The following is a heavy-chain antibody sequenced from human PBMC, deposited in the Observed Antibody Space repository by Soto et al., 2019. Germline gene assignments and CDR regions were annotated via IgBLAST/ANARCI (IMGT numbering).Heavy chain of an antibody. CDR3: TRSLPTPDF. V-gene: IGHV5-51*01. J-gene: IGHJ4*02. Sequence: GETLKISCKGSGYSFISHWIGWVRQMPGKGLEWMGIIYPGDSDTRYSPSFEGQVTITADKTTTTAYLQWSSLKASDTAMHYCTRSLPTPDFWGQGTLVTVSS. CDR1: GYSFISHW. CDR2: IYPGDSDT.